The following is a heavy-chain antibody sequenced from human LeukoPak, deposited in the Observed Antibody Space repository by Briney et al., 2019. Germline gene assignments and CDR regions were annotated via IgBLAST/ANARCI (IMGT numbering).Heavy chain of an antibody. CDR3: ARGYGSGSYYNPYYYYYGMDV. V-gene: IGHV4-59*01. J-gene: IGHJ6*04. Sequence: SETLSLTCTVSGGSISSYYWSWIRQPPGKGLEWVGYTYHSGSTNYNPYLKSRVTISVDTSKSQYSLNLSSVTAADTAVYYCARGYGSGSYYNPYYYYYGMDVWGEGTTVTVSS. CDR1: GGSISSYY. CDR2: TYHSGST. D-gene: IGHD3-10*01.